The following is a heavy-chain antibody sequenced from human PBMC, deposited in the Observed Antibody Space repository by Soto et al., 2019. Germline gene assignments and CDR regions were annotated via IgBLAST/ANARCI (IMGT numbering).Heavy chain of an antibody. J-gene: IGHJ4*02. Sequence: PGGSQRLSYAGSGFTFRGYAVSCVRQAPGKGLEWVSAISGSDGTITYADSVKGRFTISRDNSKNTLYMQMDSLRAEDTAVYYCAKNRYGSGTYSYFDDWGQGTLVTVSS. D-gene: IGHD3-10*01. CDR1: GFTFRGYA. CDR3: AKNRYGSGTYSYFDD. CDR2: ISGSDGTI. V-gene: IGHV3-23*01.